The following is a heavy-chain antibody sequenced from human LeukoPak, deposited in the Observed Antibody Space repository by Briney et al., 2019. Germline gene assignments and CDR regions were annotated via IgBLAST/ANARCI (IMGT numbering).Heavy chain of an antibody. CDR2: ISGSGDNT. V-gene: IGHV3-23*01. D-gene: IGHD3-10*01. CDR3: TKDFRGSGYFFDY. CDR1: GLTFRNYG. J-gene: IGHJ4*02. Sequence: GGSLRLSCAASGLTFRNYGMHWVRQAPGKGLEWVSAISGSGDNTFYAGSVRGRFTISRDNSKNTLYLQMDSLRAEDTAIYYCTKDFRGSGYFFDYWGQGTPVTVSS.